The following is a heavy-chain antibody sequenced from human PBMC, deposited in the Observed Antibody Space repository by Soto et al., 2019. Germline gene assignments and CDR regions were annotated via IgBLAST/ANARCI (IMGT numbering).Heavy chain of an antibody. CDR2: ISSSSSYI. CDR3: ATYLKEWELYPDTEFDY. D-gene: IGHD1-26*01. V-gene: IGHV3-21*01. Sequence: EVQLVESGGGLVKPGGSLRLSCAASGFTFSSYSMNWVRQAPGKGLEWVSSISSSSSYIYYADSVKGRFTISRDNAKNSLYLQMNSLSAEDTAVYYCATYLKEWELYPDTEFDYWGQGTLVTVSS. CDR1: GFTFSSYS. J-gene: IGHJ4*02.